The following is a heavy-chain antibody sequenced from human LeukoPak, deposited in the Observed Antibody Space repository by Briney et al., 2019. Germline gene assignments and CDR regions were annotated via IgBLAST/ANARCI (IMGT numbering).Heavy chain of an antibody. CDR3: ARDMTGGIWARATSFDH. V-gene: IGHV3-7*03. CDR2: IKQDGSEK. CDR1: GFTFSSYW. J-gene: IGHJ4*02. Sequence: GGSLRLPCAASGFTFSSYWMSWVRQAPGKGLEWVANIKQDGSEKYYVDSVKGRFTISRDNAKNSLYLQMNSLRAEDTAVYYCARDMTGGIWARATSFDHWGQGTLVTVSS. D-gene: IGHD1-14*01.